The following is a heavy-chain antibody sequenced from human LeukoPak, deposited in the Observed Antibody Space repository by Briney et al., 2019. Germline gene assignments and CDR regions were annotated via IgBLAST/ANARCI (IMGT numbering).Heavy chain of an antibody. Sequence: GGSLRLSCAASGFTFSSYAMSWVRQAPGKGLEWVSVIYSDGSTYYADSVKGRFTISRDNSKNTLSLQMNSLRAEDTAVYFCARDMPAAGRPFYFDYWGQGTLVTVSS. J-gene: IGHJ4*02. V-gene: IGHV3-66*01. CDR2: IYSDGST. D-gene: IGHD6-13*01. CDR3: ARDMPAAGRPFYFDY. CDR1: GFTFSSYA.